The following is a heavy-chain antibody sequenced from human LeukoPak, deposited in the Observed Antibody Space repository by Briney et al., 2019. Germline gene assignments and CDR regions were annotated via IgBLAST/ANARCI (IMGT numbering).Heavy chain of an antibody. V-gene: IGHV3-48*03. CDR2: ITSSGSTR. D-gene: IGHD3-22*01. J-gene: IGHJ4*02. Sequence: GGSLRLSCAASGFTFSSYEMNWVRQAPGKGLEWVSYITSSGSTRYYADSVKGRFTISRDNAKNSLYLQMNSLRGEDTAVYYCATGGVHYYDTSADYWGQGTLVTVSS. CDR1: GFTFSSYE. CDR3: ATGGVHYYDTSADY.